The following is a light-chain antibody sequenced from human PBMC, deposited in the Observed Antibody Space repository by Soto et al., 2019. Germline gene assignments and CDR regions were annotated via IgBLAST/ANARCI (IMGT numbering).Light chain of an antibody. CDR2: GAS. CDR3: QEYSDWPTWT. V-gene: IGKV3D-15*01. Sequence: EIVMTQSPATLSVSPGERATLSCRTSQSVSSNLAWYQQKPGQAPRLLIYGASTRATCIPARFSGSGSGTEFTLTISSLQSEDLAIYYCQEYSDWPTWTFGQGTKVDIK. CDR1: QSVSSN. J-gene: IGKJ1*01.